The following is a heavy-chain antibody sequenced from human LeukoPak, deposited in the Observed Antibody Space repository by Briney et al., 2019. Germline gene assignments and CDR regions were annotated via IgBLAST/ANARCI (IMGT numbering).Heavy chain of an antibody. V-gene: IGHV3-7*01. CDR2: INQDGSVK. CDR1: GFTFSSYA. CDR3: SRSLEY. Sequence: GASLRLSCAASGFTFSSYAMSWVRQAPGKGLEWVANINQDGSVKYYVDSVKGRFTISRDNTKNSLSLRMDSLRDDDTAVYYCSRSLEYSGQGTLVTVSS. J-gene: IGHJ4*02.